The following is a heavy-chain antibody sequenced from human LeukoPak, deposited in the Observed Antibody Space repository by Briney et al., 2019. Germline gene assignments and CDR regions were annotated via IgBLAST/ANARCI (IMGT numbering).Heavy chain of an antibody. CDR2: ISTSGRTI. V-gene: IGHV3-48*03. J-gene: IGHJ6*02. D-gene: IGHD3-10*01. CDR3: ARDRTMVRGLANYFYGMDV. CDR1: GFSFSSDE. Sequence: GGSLRLSCAASGFSFSSDELNWVRQAQGKGLEWLSYISTSGRTIYYADSVKGRFTISRDNAKNSLYLQMSSLRAEDTAVYYCARDRTMVRGLANYFYGMDVWGQGTTVIVSS.